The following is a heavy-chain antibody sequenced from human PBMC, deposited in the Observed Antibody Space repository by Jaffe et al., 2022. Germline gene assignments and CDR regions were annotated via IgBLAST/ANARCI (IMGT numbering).Heavy chain of an antibody. CDR3: AKDRLGGYCTGGVCYKGGFDY. D-gene: IGHD2-8*02. CDR1: GFTFSSYA. Sequence: EVQLLESGGGLVQPGGSLRLSCAASGFTFSSYAMSWVRQAPGKGLEWVSAISGSGGSTYYADSVKGRFTISRDNSKNTLYLQMNSLRAEDTAVYYCAKDRLGGYCTGGVCYKGGFDYWGQGTLVTVSS. CDR2: ISGSGGST. J-gene: IGHJ4*02. V-gene: IGHV3-23*01.